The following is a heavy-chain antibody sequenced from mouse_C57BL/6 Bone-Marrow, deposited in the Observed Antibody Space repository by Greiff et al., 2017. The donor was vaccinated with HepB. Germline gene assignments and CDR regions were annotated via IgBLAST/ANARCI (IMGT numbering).Heavy chain of an antibody. CDR1: GYTFTSYG. CDR3: ASLITTVVANWYFDV. V-gene: IGHV1-81*01. CDR2: IYPRSGNA. Sequence: QVQLQQSGAELARPGASVKLSCKASGYTFTSYGISWVKQRTGQGLEWIGEIYPRSGNAYYNEKFKGKATLTADKSSSTAYMELRSLTSEDSAVYFCASLITTVVANWYFDVWGTGTTVTVSS. J-gene: IGHJ1*03. D-gene: IGHD1-1*01.